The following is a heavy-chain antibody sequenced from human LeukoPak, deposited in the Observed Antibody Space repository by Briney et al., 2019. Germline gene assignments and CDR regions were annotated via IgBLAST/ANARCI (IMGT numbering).Heavy chain of an antibody. CDR1: GGSIRGYY. J-gene: IGHJ6*03. CDR3: AVGATHYYMDV. Sequence: SETLSLTCTVSGGSIRGYYWSWVRQPPGKGLEWIAYIYYSGSTNYNPSLKSRVTISLDTSKNQFSLKLSSVTAADTAVYYCAVGATHYYMDVWGKGTTVTVFS. V-gene: IGHV4-59*08. D-gene: IGHD3-16*01. CDR2: IYYSGST.